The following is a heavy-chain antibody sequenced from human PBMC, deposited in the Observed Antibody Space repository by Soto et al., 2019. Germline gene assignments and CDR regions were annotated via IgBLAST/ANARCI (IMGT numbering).Heavy chain of an antibody. D-gene: IGHD4-17*01. V-gene: IGHV1-2*02. CDR1: GYTFTGYY. CDR2: INPNSGGT. J-gene: IGHJ4*02. CDR3: ATPGPTTVTAFDY. Sequence: ASVKVSCKASGYTFTGYYMHWVRQAPGQGLEWMGWINPNSGGTNYAQKFQGRVTMTRDTCISTAYMELSRLRSDDTAVYYCATPGPTTVTAFDYWGQGTLVTVSS.